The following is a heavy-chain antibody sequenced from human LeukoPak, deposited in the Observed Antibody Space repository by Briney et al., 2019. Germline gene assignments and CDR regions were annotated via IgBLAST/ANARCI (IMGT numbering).Heavy chain of an antibody. CDR3: AKTKDWYYFDY. D-gene: IGHD3-9*01. Sequence: GGSLRLPCAASGFTFSSYGMHWVRQAPGKGLEWVSAISGSGGSTYYADSVKGRFTISRDNSKNTLYLQMNSLRAEDTAVYYCAKTKDWYYFDYWGQGTLVTVSS. V-gene: IGHV3-23*01. CDR2: ISGSGGST. CDR1: GFTFSSYG. J-gene: IGHJ4*02.